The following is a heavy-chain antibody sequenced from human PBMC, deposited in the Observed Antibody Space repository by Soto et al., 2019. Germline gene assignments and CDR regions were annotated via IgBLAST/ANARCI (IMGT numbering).Heavy chain of an antibody. CDR2: VHHSGST. V-gene: IGHV4-4*02. D-gene: IGHD3-22*01. CDR3: ARRDYYDSTGYYTY. Sequence: PSETLSLTCAVSGGSISSLYWWSWVRQPPGKGLEWIGEVHHSGSTNYNPSLKSRVTISVDKSKNQFSLKLNSVTAADTAMYYCARRDYYDSTGYYTYWGQGALVTVSS. J-gene: IGHJ4*02. CDR1: GGSISSLYW.